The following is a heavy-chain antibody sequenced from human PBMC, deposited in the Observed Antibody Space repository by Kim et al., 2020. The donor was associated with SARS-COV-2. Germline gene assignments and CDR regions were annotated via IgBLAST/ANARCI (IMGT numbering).Heavy chain of an antibody. V-gene: IGHV3-30*01. CDR3: ARAGSGSYYYGMDV. J-gene: IGHJ6*02. D-gene: IGHD1-26*01. Sequence: ADSVKGRFPISRDNSKNTLYLQMNSLRAEDTAVYYCARAGSGSYYYGMDVWGQGTTVTVSS.